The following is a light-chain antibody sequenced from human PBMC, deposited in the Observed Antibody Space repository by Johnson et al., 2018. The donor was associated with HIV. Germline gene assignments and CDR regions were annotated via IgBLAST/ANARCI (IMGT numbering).Light chain of an antibody. J-gene: IGLJ1*01. CDR1: SSNIGNNY. V-gene: IGLV1-51*02. CDR2: ENN. CDR3: GTWHSSLSSGFYV. Sequence: QSVLTQPPSVSAAPGQKVTISCSGSSSNIGNNYVSWYQQLPGTAPKLLIYENNKRPSGIPDRFSGSKSGTSATLGITGLQSGYEADYYCGTWHSSLSSGFYVFGAGTKVTVL.